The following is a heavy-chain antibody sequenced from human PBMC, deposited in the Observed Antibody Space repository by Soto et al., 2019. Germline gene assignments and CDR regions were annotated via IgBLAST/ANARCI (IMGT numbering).Heavy chain of an antibody. Sequence: GGSLSLSCAPSGFSATSKYMSCDRQAPGKGLEWVSLIQSGGPTYYADSVKGRFTNYRDTPENTVHLQMDSLRAEDTSVYYCARDDVRCEGDRCYGVPLGVWGKGTTVTGPS. CDR3: ARDDVRCEGDRCYGVPLGV. D-gene: IGHD2-21*01. CDR2: IQSGGPT. J-gene: IGHJ6*03. CDR1: GFSATSKY. V-gene: IGHV3-66*01.